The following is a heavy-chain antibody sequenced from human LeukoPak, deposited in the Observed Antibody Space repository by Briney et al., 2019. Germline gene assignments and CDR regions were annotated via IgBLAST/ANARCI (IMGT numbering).Heavy chain of an antibody. CDR3: ASGYGSGSYYSLGFDY. Sequence: ASVKVSCKASGYTFTSYDINWVRQATGQGLEWMGWMNPNSGNTGYAQKFQGRVTMTRNTSISTAYMELSSLRSEDTAVYYCASGYGSGSYYSLGFDYWGQGTLVTVSS. CDR2: MNPNSGNT. CDR1: GYTFTSYD. D-gene: IGHD3-10*01. J-gene: IGHJ4*02. V-gene: IGHV1-8*01.